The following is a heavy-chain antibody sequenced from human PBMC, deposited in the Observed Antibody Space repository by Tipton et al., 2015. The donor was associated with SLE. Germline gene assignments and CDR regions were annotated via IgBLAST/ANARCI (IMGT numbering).Heavy chain of an antibody. D-gene: IGHD3-22*01. CDR3: ARGPDDYDSGGYPAYFHS. Sequence: GSLRLSCAASGFTVSSVYMSWVRQAPGKGLQWLSILYAGGTPYYADSVQGRFTISRDKSKNTLYLQMNSLRAEDTAVYYCARGPDDYDSGGYPAYFHSWGQGTLVTVSS. CDR1: GFTVSSVY. J-gene: IGHJ4*02. V-gene: IGHV3-53*05. CDR2: LYAGGTP.